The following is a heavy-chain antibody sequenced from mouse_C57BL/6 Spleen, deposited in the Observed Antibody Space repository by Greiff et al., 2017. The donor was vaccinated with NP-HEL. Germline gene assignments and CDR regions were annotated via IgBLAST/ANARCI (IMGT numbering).Heavy chain of an antibody. CDR3: AIIYYDYDEGYAMDY. J-gene: IGHJ4*01. CDR2: FHPYNDDT. D-gene: IGHD2-4*01. Sequence: QVQLQQSGAELVKPGASVKMSCKASGYTFTTYPIEWMKQNHGKSLEWIGNFHPYNDDTKYNEKFKGKATLTVEKSSSTVYLELSRLTSDDSAVYYCAIIYYDYDEGYAMDYWGQGTSVTVSS. V-gene: IGHV1-47*01. CDR1: GYTFTTYP.